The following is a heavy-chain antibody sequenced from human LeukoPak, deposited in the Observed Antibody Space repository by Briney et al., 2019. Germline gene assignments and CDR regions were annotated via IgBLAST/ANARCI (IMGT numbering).Heavy chain of an antibody. Sequence: GGSLRLSCAASGFTFSDYYMSWIRQAPGKGLEWVSSISSISSYIYYADSVKGRFTISRDNAKNSLYLQMDSLRAEDTAVYYCARDPSGSYYPRVSGALDIWGQGTMVTVSS. D-gene: IGHD1-26*01. CDR3: ARDPSGSYYPRVSGALDI. J-gene: IGHJ3*02. CDR1: GFTFSDYY. V-gene: IGHV3-11*06. CDR2: ISSISSYI.